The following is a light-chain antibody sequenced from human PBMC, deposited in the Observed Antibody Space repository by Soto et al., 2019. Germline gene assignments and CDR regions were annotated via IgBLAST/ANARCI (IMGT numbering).Light chain of an antibody. V-gene: IGLV2-14*01. CDR2: GVT. CDR1: GGDIGAYNY. CDR3: SSFTTTYFYV. Sequence: QSALTQPASVSGSLGQSITLSCTGSGGDIGAYNYVSWYQQHPGKAPKLIIYGVTRRPSGVSSRFSASKSAYTASLPISALQAEDEADYYCSSFTTTYFYVFGPGTKLTVL. J-gene: IGLJ1*01.